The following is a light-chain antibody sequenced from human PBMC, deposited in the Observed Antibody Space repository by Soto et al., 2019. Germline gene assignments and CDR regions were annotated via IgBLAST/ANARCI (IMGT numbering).Light chain of an antibody. V-gene: IGKV1-39*01. CDR1: QSISSY. Sequence: DIQMTQSPPSLSASVGDRVTITCRASQSISSYLNWYQQKPGKAPKLLIYAASSLQSGVPSRFSGSGSGTDFTLTISSLQPEDFATYYCQQSYSTLFTFGPGNKVDIK. CDR2: AAS. CDR3: QQSYSTLFT. J-gene: IGKJ3*01.